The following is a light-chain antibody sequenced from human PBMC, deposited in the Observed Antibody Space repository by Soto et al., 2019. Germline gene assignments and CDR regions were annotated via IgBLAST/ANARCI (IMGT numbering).Light chain of an antibody. V-gene: IGLV2-23*01. J-gene: IGLJ1*01. CDR2: EGS. CDR1: SSDVGSYNL. CDR3: CSYAGNSNYV. Sequence: QSVLTQPASVSGSPGQSITISCTGTSSDVGSYNLVSWYQQHPGKAPKLMIFEGSKRPSGVSNRFSGSKSGNTASLTISGLQAEDEADYYCCSYAGNSNYVFGTRTKVTVL.